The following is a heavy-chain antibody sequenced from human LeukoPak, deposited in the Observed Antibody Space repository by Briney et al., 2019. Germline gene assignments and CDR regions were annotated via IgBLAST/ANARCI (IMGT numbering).Heavy chain of an antibody. Sequence: ASVKVSCKASGGTFSSYAISWVRQAPGQGLEWMGGIIPIFGTANYAQKFQGRVTTTTEESTSTAYMELSSLRSEDTAVYYCARCSYYDFWSGYYYFDYWGQGTLVTVSS. J-gene: IGHJ4*02. CDR1: GGTFSSYA. D-gene: IGHD3-3*01. CDR2: IIPIFGTA. CDR3: ARCSYYDFWSGYYYFDY. V-gene: IGHV1-69*05.